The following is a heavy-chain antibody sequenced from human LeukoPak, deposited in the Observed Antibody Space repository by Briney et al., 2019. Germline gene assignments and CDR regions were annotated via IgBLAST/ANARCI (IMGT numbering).Heavy chain of an antibody. V-gene: IGHV1-69*04. CDR2: IIPILGIA. D-gene: IGHD3-10*01. Sequence: SVKVSCKASGGTFSSYAISWVRQAPGQGLEWMGRIIPILGIANYAQKFQGRVTITADKTTSTAYMELSSLRSEDTAVYYCARVLWFGERVFDYWGQGTLVTVSS. CDR1: GGTFSSYA. CDR3: ARVLWFGERVFDY. J-gene: IGHJ4*02.